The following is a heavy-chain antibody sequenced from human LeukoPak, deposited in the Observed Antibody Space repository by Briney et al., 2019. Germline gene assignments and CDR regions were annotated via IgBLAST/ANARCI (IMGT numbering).Heavy chain of an antibody. D-gene: IGHD6-19*01. J-gene: IGHJ4*02. Sequence: GGSLRLSCAASGFTFSTYWMGWVRQAPGKELEWLGNIKEDGSEKYYVDFVKGRFTISRDNAKNSLSLQMNSLRVEDTAVYYCARDRGWLTSDYWGQGTLVTVSS. CDR3: ARDRGWLTSDY. CDR2: IKEDGSEK. V-gene: IGHV3-7*03. CDR1: GFTFSTYW.